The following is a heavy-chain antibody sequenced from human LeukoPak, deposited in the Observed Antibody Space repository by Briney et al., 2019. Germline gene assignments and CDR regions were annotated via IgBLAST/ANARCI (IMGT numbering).Heavy chain of an antibody. Sequence: GGSLRLSCAASGYTFGDYGMSWVRQVPGKGLEYVSAISSNGGSTYYANSVKGRLTISRDNSKNTLYLQMGSLRAEDMAVYYCARDSYYYDSSGPPLLDYWGQGTLVTVSS. J-gene: IGHJ4*02. CDR2: ISSNGGST. D-gene: IGHD3-22*01. CDR1: GYTFGDYG. V-gene: IGHV3-64*01. CDR3: ARDSYYYDSSGPPLLDY.